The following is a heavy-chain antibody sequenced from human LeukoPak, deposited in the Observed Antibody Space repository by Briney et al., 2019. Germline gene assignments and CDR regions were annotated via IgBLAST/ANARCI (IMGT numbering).Heavy chain of an antibody. Sequence: GGSLRLSCAASGFTFSSYWMSWVRQAPGKGLEWVSSISSSSVYIYYADSVKGRFTISRDNAKNSLYLQMNSLSAEDTAVYYCARDEGYYFDYWGQGTLVTVSS. J-gene: IGHJ4*02. CDR1: GFTFSSYW. V-gene: IGHV3-21*01. CDR3: ARDEGYYFDY. CDR2: ISSSSVYI.